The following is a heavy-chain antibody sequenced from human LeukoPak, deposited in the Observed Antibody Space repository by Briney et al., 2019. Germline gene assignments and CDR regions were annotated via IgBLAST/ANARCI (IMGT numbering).Heavy chain of an antibody. D-gene: IGHD6-13*01. J-gene: IGHJ4*02. CDR3: ARDRIAAAGTLFDY. CDR2: ISNSSSTI. V-gene: IGHV3-48*01. Sequence: GGSLRLSCAASGFTFSSYSMNWVRQAPGKGLEWVSYISNSSSTIYYADSVKGRFTISRDNAKNSLYLQMNSLRAEDTAVYYCARDRIAAAGTLFDYWGQGTLVAVSS. CDR1: GFTFSSYS.